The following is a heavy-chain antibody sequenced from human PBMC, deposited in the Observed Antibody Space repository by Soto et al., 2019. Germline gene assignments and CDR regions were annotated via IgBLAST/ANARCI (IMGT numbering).Heavy chain of an antibody. CDR1: GFTFSSYA. CDR3: AKDGDILSGYPEYFQH. Sequence: EVQLLESGGGLVQPGGSLRLSCAASGFTFSSYAMSWVRQAPGKGLECVSSISGGGGSTYYADSVKGRFTISRDNSKNTLYLKMNSLRAEDTAVYYCAKDGDILSGYPEYFQHWGQGTLVTVSS. J-gene: IGHJ1*01. CDR2: ISGGGGST. V-gene: IGHV3-23*01. D-gene: IGHD3-9*01.